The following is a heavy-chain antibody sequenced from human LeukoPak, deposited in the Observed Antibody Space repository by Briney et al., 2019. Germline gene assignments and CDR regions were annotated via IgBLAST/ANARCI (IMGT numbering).Heavy chain of an antibody. V-gene: IGHV5-51*01. D-gene: IGHD6-19*01. CDR1: GYSFTSYW. CDR2: IYPGDSDT. J-gene: IGHJ5*02. CDR3: ARRAHAGYSSGWVTNWFDP. Sequence: GESLKISCKGSGYSFTSYWIGWVRHMPGKGLEWMGIIYPGDSDTRYSPSFQGQVTISADKSISTAYLQWSSLKASDTAMYYCARRAHAGYSSGWVTNWFDPWGQGTLVTVSS.